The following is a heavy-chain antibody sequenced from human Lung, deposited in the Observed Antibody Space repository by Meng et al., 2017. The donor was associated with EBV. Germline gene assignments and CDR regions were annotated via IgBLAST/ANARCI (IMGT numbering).Heavy chain of an antibody. CDR3: WGDLNYGSY. J-gene: IGHJ4*02. Sequence: VGSGGGLVQPGGSLRLSCGASGFIFSDSDMHWVRQASGKGLEWVGRGRTKHNKYSTDYGASVKGRFSISRDDSRNTVYLQMNSLKTEDTAVYFCWGDLNYGSYWGQGTLVTVSS. D-gene: IGHD3-10*01. CDR2: GRTKHNKYST. V-gene: IGHV3-73*01. CDR1: GFIFSDSD.